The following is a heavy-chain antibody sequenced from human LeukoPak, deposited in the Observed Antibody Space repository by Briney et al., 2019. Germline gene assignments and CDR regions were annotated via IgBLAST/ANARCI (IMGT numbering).Heavy chain of an antibody. CDR2: ISGSGGST. CDR3: ATYNSVNAREFQY. Sequence: QPGGSLRLSCAASGFTFSSYALSWVRQAPGKGLEWVSAISGSGGSTYYADSVKGRFTISRDNSKNTLYLQMNSLGADDTAVYYCATYNSVNAREFQYWGRGTLVTVPS. D-gene: IGHD5-24*01. V-gene: IGHV3-23*01. CDR1: GFTFSSYA. J-gene: IGHJ1*01.